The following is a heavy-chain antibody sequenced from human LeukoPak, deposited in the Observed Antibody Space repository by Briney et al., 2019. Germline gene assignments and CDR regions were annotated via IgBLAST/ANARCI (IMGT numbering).Heavy chain of an antibody. J-gene: IGHJ4*02. CDR1: GFAFSSYW. Sequence: GSLRLSCAASGFAFSSYWMSWVRQAPGKGLEWVANIKQDGSEKYYVDSVKGRFTISRDNAKDSLYLQMNSLRAEDTAVYYCATHSDGFGEFFDYWGQGTLVTVSS. D-gene: IGHD3-10*01. CDR2: IKQDGSEK. V-gene: IGHV3-7*01. CDR3: ATHSDGFGEFFDY.